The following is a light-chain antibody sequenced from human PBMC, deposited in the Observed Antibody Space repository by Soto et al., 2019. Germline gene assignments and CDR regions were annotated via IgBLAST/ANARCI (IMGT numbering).Light chain of an antibody. Sequence: EIVLTQSPATLSLSLGERATLSCRASQSIGSYLAWYQHKLGQPPRLLIYDASNRATGIPVRFIGSGSATEFTLPIISLEAEDFSVYYCQQRSSRPPFRFGPGTKVDIK. CDR1: QSIGSY. V-gene: IGKV3-11*01. CDR3: QQRSSRPPFR. J-gene: IGKJ3*01. CDR2: DAS.